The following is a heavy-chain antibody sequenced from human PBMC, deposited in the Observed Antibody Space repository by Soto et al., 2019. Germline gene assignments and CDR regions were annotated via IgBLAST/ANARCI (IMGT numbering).Heavy chain of an antibody. D-gene: IGHD2-2*01. V-gene: IGHV2-5*02. CDR2: VYWDDAK. CDR3: AHRSAASLFDS. CDR1: GISLSTSGVG. J-gene: IGHJ4*02. Sequence: QITLKESGPTLVKPTQTLTLTCTFSGISLSTSGVGVGWIRQPPGKALECLGVVYWDDAKRYSPSLKSRLILPKDTSKNQVVLTMTNMDPVDTATYYCAHRSAASLFDSWGQGTLVSVSS.